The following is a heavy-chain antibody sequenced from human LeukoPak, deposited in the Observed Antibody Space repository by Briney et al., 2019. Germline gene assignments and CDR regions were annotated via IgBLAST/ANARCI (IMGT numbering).Heavy chain of an antibody. D-gene: IGHD5-12*01. J-gene: IGHJ4*02. CDR3: ARGYSGYDYGNYFDY. V-gene: IGHV3-20*04. CDR1: GFTFDDYG. CDR2: SDWNGGST. Sequence: GGSLRLSCVASGFTFDDYGMNWVRQAPGKGLEWVSASDWNGGSTGYADSVKGRFTISRDNGQNSLYLQMNSLRAEDTALYYCARGYSGYDYGNYFDYWGQGTLVTVSS.